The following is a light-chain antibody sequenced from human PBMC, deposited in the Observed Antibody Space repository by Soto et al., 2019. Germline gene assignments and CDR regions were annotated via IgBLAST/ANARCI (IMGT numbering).Light chain of an antibody. J-gene: IGLJ1*01. CDR1: TSDVGGYNY. CDR3: SSYTRSSTRV. Sequence: QSALTQPASVSGSPGQSITISCTGTTSDVGGYNYVSWYQQHPDKAPKLMIFEVNIRPSGVSDRFSGSKSGNTASLTISGLQAEDEADYYCSSYTRSSTRVFGTGTKVTVL. V-gene: IGLV2-14*01. CDR2: EVN.